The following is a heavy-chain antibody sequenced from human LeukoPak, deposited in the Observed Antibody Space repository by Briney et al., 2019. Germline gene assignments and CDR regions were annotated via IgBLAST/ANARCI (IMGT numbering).Heavy chain of an antibody. V-gene: IGHV3-7*01. D-gene: IGHD3-3*01. CDR3: AREFDFWSGPLDL. Sequence: GGSLRLSCAASGFTFSSYWMSWVRQAPGRGLEWVANIKQDGSEKYYGDSVKGRFTISRDNTKNSLYLQMNSLGVEDTAVYHCAREFDFWSGPLDLWGQGTMVTVS. J-gene: IGHJ3*01. CDR1: GFTFSSYW. CDR2: IKQDGSEK.